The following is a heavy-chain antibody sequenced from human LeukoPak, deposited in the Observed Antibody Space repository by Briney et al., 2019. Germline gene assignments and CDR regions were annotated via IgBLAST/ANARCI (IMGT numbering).Heavy chain of an antibody. Sequence: GGSLRLSCAASGFTFSSYGMHWVRQAPGKGLEWVAVISYEGGNKFYPDSVKGRFTISRDNSKNTLYLQMNSLRAEDTAVYYCAKIAVAGTRGDYGMDVWGQGTTVTVSS. CDR3: AKIAVAGTRGDYGMDV. J-gene: IGHJ6*02. D-gene: IGHD6-19*01. CDR2: ISYEGGNK. V-gene: IGHV3-30*18. CDR1: GFTFSSYG.